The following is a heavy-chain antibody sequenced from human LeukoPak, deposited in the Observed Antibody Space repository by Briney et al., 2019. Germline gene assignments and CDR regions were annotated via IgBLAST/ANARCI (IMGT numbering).Heavy chain of an antibody. CDR2: ISYRGST. CDR1: GGSTNSYY. D-gene: IGHD3-16*02. J-gene: IGHJ4*02. Sequence: SETLSLTCTVSGGSTNSYYWSWIRQPPGKGLEWIGYISYRGSTTYNPSLKSRVTISVDTSKNQFSLNLSSVTAADTAVYYCARVSQDYVWGTYRPLFDYWGQGTLVTVSS. CDR3: ARVSQDYVWGTYRPLFDY. V-gene: IGHV4-59*01.